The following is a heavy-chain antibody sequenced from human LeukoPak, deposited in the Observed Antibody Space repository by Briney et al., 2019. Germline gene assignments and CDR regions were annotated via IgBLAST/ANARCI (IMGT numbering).Heavy chain of an antibody. Sequence: SVKVSCKASGYTFTSYGISWVRQAPGQGLEWMGGIIPIFGTTNYAQKFQGRVTITADESTSTAYMELSSLRSEDTAVYYCARDLGSRDGYNPPNLFDNWGQGTLVTVSS. V-gene: IGHV1-69*13. D-gene: IGHD5-24*01. CDR1: GYTFTSYG. CDR2: IIPIFGTT. J-gene: IGHJ4*02. CDR3: ARDLGSRDGYNPPNLFDN.